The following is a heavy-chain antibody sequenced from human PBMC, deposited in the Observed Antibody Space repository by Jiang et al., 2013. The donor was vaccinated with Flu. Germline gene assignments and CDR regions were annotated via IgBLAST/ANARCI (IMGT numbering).Heavy chain of an antibody. D-gene: IGHD2-15*01. J-gene: IGHJ4*02. Sequence: SQTLSLTCAISGDSVSSNSAAWNWIRQSPSRGLEWLGRTFYRSKWNNDYALSVKGRITVKPDTSKNHFSLQLESVTPEDTAVYYCARDMSPRDRGSHFDYWGQGTLVTVSS. CDR1: GDSVSSNSAA. CDR2: TFYRSKWNN. CDR3: ARDMSPRDRGSHFDY. V-gene: IGHV6-1*01.